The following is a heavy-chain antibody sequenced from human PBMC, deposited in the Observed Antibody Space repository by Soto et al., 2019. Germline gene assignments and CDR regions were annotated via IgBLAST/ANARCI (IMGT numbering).Heavy chain of an antibody. V-gene: IGHV4-4*02. D-gene: IGHD1-26*01. CDR3: PREGLVRSPPPYYYYMDV. CDR2: IYHSGST. J-gene: IGHJ6*03. CDR1: SGSISSSNW. Sequence: QVQLQESGPGLVKPSGTLSLTCAVSSGSISSSNWWSWVRQPPGKGLEWIGEIYHSGSTNYNPSPKRRATISVHKAKNQFSLEPGSLTAADTAVYYCPREGLVRSPPPYYYYMDVWGKGTTVTVSS.